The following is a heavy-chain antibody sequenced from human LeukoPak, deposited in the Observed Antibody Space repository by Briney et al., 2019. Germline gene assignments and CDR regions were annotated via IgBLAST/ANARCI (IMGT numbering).Heavy chain of an antibody. Sequence: GGSLRLSCAASGFTFSSYWMSWVRQAPGKGLEWVSAISGSGGSTYYADSVKGRFTISRDNSKNTLYLQMNSLRAEDTAVYYWAKAPYYYDSSVYPDYWGQEPRVTVSS. J-gene: IGHJ4*02. D-gene: IGHD3-22*01. CDR3: AKAPYYYDSSVYPDY. CDR2: ISGSGGST. V-gene: IGHV3-23*01. CDR1: GFTFSSYW.